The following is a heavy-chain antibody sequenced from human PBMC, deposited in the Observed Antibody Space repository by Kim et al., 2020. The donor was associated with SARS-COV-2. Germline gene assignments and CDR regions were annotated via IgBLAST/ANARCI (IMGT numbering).Heavy chain of an antibody. D-gene: IGHD2-2*01. CDR2: INHSGST. V-gene: IGHV4-34*01. CDR3: AGRGRMSVVPAATNWVNWFDP. CDR1: GGSFSGYY. Sequence: SETLSLTCAVYGGSFSGYYWSWIRQPPGKGLEWIGEINHSGSTNYNPSLKSRVTISVDTSKNQFSLKLSSVTAADTAVYYCAGRGRMSVVPAATNWVNWFDPWGQGTLVTVSS. J-gene: IGHJ5*02.